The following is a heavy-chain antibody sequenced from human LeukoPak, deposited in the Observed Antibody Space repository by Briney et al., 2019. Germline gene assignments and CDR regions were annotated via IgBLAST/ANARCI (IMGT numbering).Heavy chain of an antibody. J-gene: IGHJ4*02. CDR1: GFTFSNYW. D-gene: IGHD3-10*01. CDR2: VNSDGSST. CDR3: VRGILWFGEP. Sequence: GGSLRLSCATSGFTFSNYWMHWVRQGPGKGLVWVSRVNSDGSSTSYADSVKGRFTISRDNAKNSLCLQMNGLRAEDTAVYYCVRGILWFGEPWGQGTLVTVSS. V-gene: IGHV3-74*01.